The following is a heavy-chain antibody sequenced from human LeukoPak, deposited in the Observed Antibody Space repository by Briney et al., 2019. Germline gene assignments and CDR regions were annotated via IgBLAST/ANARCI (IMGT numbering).Heavy chain of an antibody. J-gene: IGHJ4*02. V-gene: IGHV3-9*01. CDR3: AINGGGDSGYGNFDY. CDR2: ISWNSDSI. Sequence: PGRSLRLSCAASGFNFDDYAMHWVRLAPGKGLEWVSGISWNSDSIGYADSVKGQFTTSRDNAKNSLYLQMNSLRAEDTAFYYCAINGGGDSGYGNFDYWGQGTLVTVSS. D-gene: IGHD5-12*01. CDR1: GFNFDDYA.